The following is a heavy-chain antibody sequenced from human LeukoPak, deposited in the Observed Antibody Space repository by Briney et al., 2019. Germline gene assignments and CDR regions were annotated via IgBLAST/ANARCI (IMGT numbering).Heavy chain of an antibody. CDR1: GFTFKSYD. J-gene: IGHJ4*02. D-gene: IGHD6-13*01. CDR2: IGTAGDT. V-gene: IGHV3-13*01. Sequence: PGGSLRLSCAASGFTFKSYDMRWVRQAAGEGLEWVSAIGTAGDTYYPGSVKGRFTISRENAKNSLYLQMNSLRAGDTAVYYCARGGRGSSWFDNWGQGTLVTVSS. CDR3: ARGGRGSSWFDN.